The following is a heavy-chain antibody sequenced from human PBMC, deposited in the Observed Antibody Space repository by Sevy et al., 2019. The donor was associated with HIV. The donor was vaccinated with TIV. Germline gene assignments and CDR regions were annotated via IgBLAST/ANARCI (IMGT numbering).Heavy chain of an antibody. V-gene: IGHV4-38-2*01. J-gene: IGHJ6*02. CDR3: ARLSFPYDFWSGYSENYYYGMDV. D-gene: IGHD3-3*01. CDR1: GYSISSGYY. CDR2: IYHSGST. Sequence: SETLSLTCAVSGYSISSGYYWGWIRQPPGKGLEWIGSIYHSGSTYYNPSLKRRVTISVDTSKNQFSLKLSSVTAADTAVYYCARLSFPYDFWSGYSENYYYGMDVWGQGTTVTVSS.